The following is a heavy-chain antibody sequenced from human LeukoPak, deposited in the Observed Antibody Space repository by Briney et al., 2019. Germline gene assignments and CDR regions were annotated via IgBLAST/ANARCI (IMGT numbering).Heavy chain of an antibody. CDR1: GFTFSSYS. V-gene: IGHV3-48*04. D-gene: IGHD6-13*01. CDR2: ISSSSSTI. J-gene: IGHJ4*02. CDR3: AKVRSGVAAAGTNY. Sequence: GGSLRLSCAASGFTFSSYSMNWVRQAPGKGLEWVSYISSSSSTIYYADSVKGRFTISRDNAKNSLYMQMNSLRAEDTAVYYCAKVRSGVAAAGTNYWGQGTLVTVSS.